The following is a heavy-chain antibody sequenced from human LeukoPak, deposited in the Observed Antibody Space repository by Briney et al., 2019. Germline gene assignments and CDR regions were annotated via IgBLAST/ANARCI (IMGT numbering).Heavy chain of an antibody. Sequence: GGSLRLSCGASGFTFSNYAMSWVRQAPGKGLEWVSSISGSGGSTYYADSVKGRFTISRDNSKNTLYLQMNSLRAEDTAVYYCAKGSLAAGGDYWGQGTLVTVSS. J-gene: IGHJ4*02. V-gene: IGHV3-23*01. CDR1: GFTFSNYA. D-gene: IGHD2-15*01. CDR2: ISGSGGST. CDR3: AKGSLAAGGDY.